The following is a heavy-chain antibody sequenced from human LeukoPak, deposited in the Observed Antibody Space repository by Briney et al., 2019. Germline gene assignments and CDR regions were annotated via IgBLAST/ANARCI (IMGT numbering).Heavy chain of an antibody. CDR3: ATEWELPTDLFDY. J-gene: IGHJ4*02. D-gene: IGHD1-26*01. Sequence: PGGSLRLSCAASGFTFSSYAMSWVRQAPGKGLEWVSAIRGSGGSTYYADSVKGRFTISRDNSKNTLYLQMNSLRAEDTAVYYCATEWELPTDLFDYWGQGTLVTVSS. CDR2: IRGSGGST. CDR1: GFTFSSYA. V-gene: IGHV3-23*01.